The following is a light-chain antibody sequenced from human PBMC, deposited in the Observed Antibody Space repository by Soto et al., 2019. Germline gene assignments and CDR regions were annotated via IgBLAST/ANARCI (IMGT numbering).Light chain of an antibody. CDR3: QQTYSNPRT. CDR2: ASS. V-gene: IGKV1-39*01. Sequence: DSQVTQTPATLSASVGDRVTITCRTSQSISIYLNWYQQIPGKAPKLLIYASSNLHTGVPSRFSGSASGTDFTLTISSLQPEDFATYYCQQTYSNPRTFGQRSKVDIK. J-gene: IGKJ1*01. CDR1: QSISIY.